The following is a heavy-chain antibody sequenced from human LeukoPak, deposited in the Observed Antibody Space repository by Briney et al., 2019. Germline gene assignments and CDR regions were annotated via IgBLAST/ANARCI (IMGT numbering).Heavy chain of an antibody. J-gene: IGHJ6*03. CDR3: ASGLAARPRGGWYYYYYMDV. Sequence: GASVKVSCKASGGTFSGYAISWVRQAPGQGLEWMGGIIPIFGTANYAQKFQGRVTITTDESTSTAYMELSSLRSEDTAVYYCASGLAARPRGGWYYYYYMDVWGKGTTVTVSS. V-gene: IGHV1-69*05. CDR1: GGTFSGYA. D-gene: IGHD6-6*01. CDR2: IIPIFGTA.